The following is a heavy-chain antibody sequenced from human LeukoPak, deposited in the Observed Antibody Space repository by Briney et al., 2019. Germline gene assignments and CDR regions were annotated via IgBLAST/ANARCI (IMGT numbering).Heavy chain of an antibody. Sequence: GGSLRLSCAASGFTFSSFAMSWVRQAPGKGLEWVSGISGSAGRTYYADSVKGRFTISRDNAKNSLYLQMNSLRAEDTAVYYCARDGGIAVAGDSFDIWGQGTMVTVSS. CDR1: GFTFSSFA. CDR3: ARDGGIAVAGDSFDI. D-gene: IGHD6-19*01. V-gene: IGHV3-23*01. CDR2: ISGSAGRT. J-gene: IGHJ3*02.